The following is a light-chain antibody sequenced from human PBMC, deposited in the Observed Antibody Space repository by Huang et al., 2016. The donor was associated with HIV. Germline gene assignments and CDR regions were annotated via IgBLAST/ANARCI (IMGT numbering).Light chain of an antibody. CDR2: GAS. CDR3: QHYNT. V-gene: IGKV3-15*01. J-gene: IGKJ2*01. Sequence: EIVMTQSPGTLPVSTGERVTLSCRASQSVSSNLAWYQHKPGQAHRLLNYGASTRATGSQARFSGSGSGRGCTLNINSLQSEDFAIYYCQHYNTFGQGTKLEIK. CDR1: QSVSSN.